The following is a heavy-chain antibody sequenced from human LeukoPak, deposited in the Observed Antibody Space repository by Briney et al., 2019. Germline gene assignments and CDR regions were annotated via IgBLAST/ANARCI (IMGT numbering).Heavy chain of an antibody. CDR2: ISDSGGRT. CDR1: GITLSNYG. V-gene: IGHV3-23*01. J-gene: IGHJ4*02. D-gene: IGHD3-22*01. Sequence: GGSLRLSCAVSGITLSNYGMSWVRQAPGKGLEWVAGISDSGGRTNYADSVKGRFTISRGNPKNTIYLQMNRLRAEDTAVYFCAKRGVVIRVILVGFHKEAYYFDSWGQGALVTVSS. CDR3: AKRGVVIRVILVGFHKEAYYFDS.